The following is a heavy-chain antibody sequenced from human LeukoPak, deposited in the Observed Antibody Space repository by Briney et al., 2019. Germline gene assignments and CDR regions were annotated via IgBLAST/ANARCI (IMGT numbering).Heavy chain of an antibody. V-gene: IGHV1-18*01. Sequence: ASVKVSCKASGYTFTNYGITWVRQAPGQGLEWMGVISAYNGNTNYAQKFQGRVTMTTDTHTSTAYMELRSLRSDDTAVYYCARGPRYSPDYWGQGTLVTVSS. CDR3: ARGPRYSPDY. CDR2: ISAYNGNT. J-gene: IGHJ4*02. CDR1: GYTFTNYG. D-gene: IGHD1-1*01.